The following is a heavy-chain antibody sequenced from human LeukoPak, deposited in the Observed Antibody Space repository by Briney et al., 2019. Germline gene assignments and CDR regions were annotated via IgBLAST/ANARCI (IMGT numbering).Heavy chain of an antibody. CDR2: IYSSETT. J-gene: IGHJ3*02. V-gene: IGHV4-4*08. Sequence: SETLSLTCTVSGGSITGYHWSWIRQPPGKGLEWIGYIYSSETTNYKPSLKSRVTISADTSKNQFSLKLTSVTAADTAIYYCARRNDFDIWGQGTMATVSS. CDR1: GGSITGYH. CDR3: ARRNDFDI.